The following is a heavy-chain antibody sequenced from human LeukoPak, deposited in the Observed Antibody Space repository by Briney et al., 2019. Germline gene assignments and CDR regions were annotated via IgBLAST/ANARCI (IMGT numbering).Heavy chain of an antibody. V-gene: IGHV1-2*02. Sequence: ASVKVSCKASGYTFSDYFMHWVRQAPGQGLEWMGWINPNSGDTNYAQKFQGRVTMTRDTSISTVYMELSRLRSDDTAVYYCARDRNTMVRGVIIGGYWGQGTLVTVSS. CDR1: GYTFSDYF. D-gene: IGHD3-10*01. CDR2: INPNSGDT. CDR3: ARDRNTMVRGVIIGGY. J-gene: IGHJ4*02.